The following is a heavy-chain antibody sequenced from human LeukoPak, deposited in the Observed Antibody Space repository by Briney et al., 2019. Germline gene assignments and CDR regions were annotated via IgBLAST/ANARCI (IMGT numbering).Heavy chain of an antibody. CDR3: ARVTDAMFHYDSSGVNWFDP. V-gene: IGHV4-31*03. CDR2: IYYSGST. Sequence: PSETLSLTCTVSGGSISSGGYYWSWIRQHPGKGLECIGYIYYSGSTYYNPSLKSRVTISVDTSKNQFSLKLSSVTAADTAVYYCARVTDAMFHYDSSGVNWFDPWGQGTLVTVSS. J-gene: IGHJ5*02. CDR1: GGSISSGGYY. D-gene: IGHD3-22*01.